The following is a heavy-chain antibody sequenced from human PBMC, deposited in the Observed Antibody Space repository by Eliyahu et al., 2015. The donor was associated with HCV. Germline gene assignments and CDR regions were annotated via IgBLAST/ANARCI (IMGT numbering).Heavy chain of an antibody. CDR2: IWYDGSNK. CDR1: GFTFSSYG. D-gene: IGHD3-3*01. CDR3: AREAFGGTLAS. V-gene: IGHV3-33*01. Sequence: QVQLVESGGGVVQPGRSLRLSCAASGFTFSSYGMHWVRQAPGKGLEWVAVIWYDGSNKYYADSVKGRFTISRDNSKNTLYLQMNSLRAEDTAVYYCAREAFGGTLASWGQGTLVTVSS. J-gene: IGHJ5*02.